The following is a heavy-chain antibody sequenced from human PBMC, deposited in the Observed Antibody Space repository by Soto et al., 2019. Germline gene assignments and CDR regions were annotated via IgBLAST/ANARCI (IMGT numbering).Heavy chain of an antibody. CDR3: ARDFGYGDFGYYYGMDV. D-gene: IGHD4-17*01. CDR1: GGSISSGGYY. J-gene: IGHJ6*02. V-gene: IGHV4-31*03. CDR2: IYYSGST. Sequence: PSETLSLTCTVSGGSISSGGYYWSWIRQHPGKGLEWIGYIYYSGSTYYNPSLKSRVTISVDTSKNQFSLKLSSVTAADTAVYYCARDFGYGDFGYYYGMDVWGQGTTVTVSS.